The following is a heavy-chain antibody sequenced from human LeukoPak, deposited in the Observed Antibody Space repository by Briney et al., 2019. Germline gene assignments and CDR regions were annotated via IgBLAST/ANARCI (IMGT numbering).Heavy chain of an antibody. CDR2: SYSDGNT. CDR1: GFTVSSNY. J-gene: IGHJ4*02. CDR3: AREVPGYGDYVRSYFFDY. Sequence: GSLRLSCAASGFTVSSNYMSWVRQAPGKGLGWVSVSYSDGNTYFADSVKGRFTISRDNSKNTLYLQMNSLRAEDTAVYYCAREVPGYGDYVRSYFFDYWGQGTLVTVSS. D-gene: IGHD4-17*01. V-gene: IGHV3-53*01.